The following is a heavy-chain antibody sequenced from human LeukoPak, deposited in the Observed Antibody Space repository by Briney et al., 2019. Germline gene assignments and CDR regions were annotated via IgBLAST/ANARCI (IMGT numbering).Heavy chain of an antibody. D-gene: IGHD6-19*01. J-gene: IGHJ4*02. V-gene: IGHV3-23*01. Sequence: GGSLRLSCAVSGFAFGSEAMSWVRQSPARGLEWVASISPGGGTTYYADYVKGRFIIFRDNSNNTLFVQMNSLRAEDTAVYYCAREGYNSGWYWGQGTLVTVSS. CDR3: AREGYNSGWY. CDR2: ISPGGGTT. CDR1: GFAFGSEA.